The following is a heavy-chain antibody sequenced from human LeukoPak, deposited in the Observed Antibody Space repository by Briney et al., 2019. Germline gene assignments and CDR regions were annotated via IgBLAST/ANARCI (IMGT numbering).Heavy chain of an antibody. CDR1: GFTFGDSG. Sequence: PGGSLRLSCAASGFTFGDSGMHWVRQAPGKGLEWVSLISGDGGTTYYADSVKGRFTISRDNSKNSLYLQMKSLRTEDSALYYCAKDISYCSGGACYAATFDIWGQGTMVTVSS. CDR2: ISGDGGTT. J-gene: IGHJ3*02. D-gene: IGHD2-15*01. V-gene: IGHV3-43*02. CDR3: AKDISYCSGGACYAATFDI.